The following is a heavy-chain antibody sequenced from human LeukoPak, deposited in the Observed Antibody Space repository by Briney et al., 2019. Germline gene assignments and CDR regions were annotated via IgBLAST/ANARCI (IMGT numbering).Heavy chain of an antibody. CDR3: ARGGGWFDP. V-gene: IGHV4-30-2*01. D-gene: IGHD2-15*01. J-gene: IGHJ5*02. CDR1: GCSISSGGFS. Sequence: PSQTLSLTCVVSGCSISSGGFSWNWLRHPPGKALEYIGYIYHGGSAYYNPSLKRRVTISIDRSNNQFSLHLTSVTAADTAVYYCARGGGWFDPWGQGTLVTVSS. CDR2: IYHGGSA.